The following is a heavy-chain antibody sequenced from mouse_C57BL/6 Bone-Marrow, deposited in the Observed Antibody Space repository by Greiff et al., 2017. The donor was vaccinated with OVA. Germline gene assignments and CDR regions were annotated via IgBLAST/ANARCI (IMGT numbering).Heavy chain of an antibody. CDR3: ARATTVVRYFDY. J-gene: IGHJ2*01. CDR2: INPSNGGT. Sequence: QVQLQQPGTDLVKPGASVKLSCKASGYTFTSYWMHWVKQRPGQGLEWIGNINPSNGGTNYYEKFKSKATLTVDKSSSTAYMQLSSLTSEDSAVYYCARATTVVRYFDYWGQGTTLTVSS. D-gene: IGHD1-1*01. V-gene: IGHV1-53*01. CDR1: GYTFTSYW.